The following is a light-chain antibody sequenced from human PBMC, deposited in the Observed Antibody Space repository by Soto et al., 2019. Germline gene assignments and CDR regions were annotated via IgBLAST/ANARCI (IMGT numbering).Light chain of an antibody. V-gene: IGKV3-15*01. CDR2: DAS. CDR3: QQYNNWPIA. Sequence: EIVMTQSPAILSVSPGERATLSCGASQSVGRNLAWYQQKPGQTPRLLIYDASTRATGIPVRFSGSGSGTEFTLTISSLQSEDFAVYHCQQYNNWPIAFGQGTRLEIK. J-gene: IGKJ5*01. CDR1: QSVGRN.